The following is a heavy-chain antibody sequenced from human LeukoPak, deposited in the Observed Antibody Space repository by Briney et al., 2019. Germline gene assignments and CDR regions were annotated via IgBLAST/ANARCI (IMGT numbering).Heavy chain of an antibody. J-gene: IGHJ4*02. D-gene: IGHD4-23*01. V-gene: IGHV3-23*01. CDR2: ISGSGGST. CDR1: GFTFSSYG. Sequence: PGGSLRLACVASGFTFSSYGMSWVRQAPGKGLEWGSGISGSGGSTYYADSVKGRFTISRDSSKNTVSLQMNSLRAADTAVYYCAKGDYGGDFRYYDYWGPGILVTVSS. CDR3: AKGDYGGDFRYYDY.